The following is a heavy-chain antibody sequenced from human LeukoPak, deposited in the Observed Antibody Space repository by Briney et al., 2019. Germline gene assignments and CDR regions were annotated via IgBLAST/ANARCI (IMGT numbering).Heavy chain of an antibody. CDR2: IIPILGIA. CDR3: ARGGRYDENYGMDV. CDR1: GGTFSSYA. D-gene: IGHD3-16*01. J-gene: IGHJ6*02. V-gene: IGHV1-69*04. Sequence: GASVKVCCKASGGTFSSYAISWVRQAPGQGLGWMGRIIPILGIANYAQKFQGRVTITADQSTSTAYMEPSSLRSEDTAVYYCARGGRYDENYGMDVWGQGTTVTVSS.